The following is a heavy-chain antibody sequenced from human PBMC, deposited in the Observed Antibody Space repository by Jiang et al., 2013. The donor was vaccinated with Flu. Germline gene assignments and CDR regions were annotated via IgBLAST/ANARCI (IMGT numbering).Heavy chain of an antibody. D-gene: IGHD4-17*01. Sequence: LLKPSETLSLTCAVYGGSFSGYYWSWIRQPPGKGLEWIGEINHSGSTNYNPSLKSRVTISVDTSKNQFSLKLSSVTAADTAVYYCARVGVYDYGDYGLEAGFYYFDYWAREPWS. CDR3: ARVGVYDYGDYGLEAGFYYFDY. CDR2: INHSGST. CDR1: GGSFSGYY. J-gene: IGHJ4*02. V-gene: IGHV4-34*01.